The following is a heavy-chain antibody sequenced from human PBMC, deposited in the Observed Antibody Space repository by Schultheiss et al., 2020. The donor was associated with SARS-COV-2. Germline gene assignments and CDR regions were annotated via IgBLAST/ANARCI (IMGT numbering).Heavy chain of an antibody. CDR3: ARPRTHYYDSSGYYSFDY. D-gene: IGHD3-22*01. Sequence: GGSLRLSCAASGFTVSSNHMSWVRQAPGKGLEWVAVISYDGSNKYYADSVKGRFTISRDNSKNTLYLQMNSLRAEDTAVYYCARPRTHYYDSSGYYSFDYWGHGTLVTVSS. CDR1: GFTVSSNH. V-gene: IGHV3-30*03. J-gene: IGHJ4*01. CDR2: ISYDGSNK.